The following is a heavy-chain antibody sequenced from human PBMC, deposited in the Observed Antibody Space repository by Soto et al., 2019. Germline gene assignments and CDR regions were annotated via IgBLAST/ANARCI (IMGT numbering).Heavy chain of an antibody. V-gene: IGHV2-5*02. Sequence: QITLKESGPALVKPTQTLTLTCTFSGFSLSTSGVGVGWIRQPPGEALEWLALIYWDDYKHFSPSLESRLTITKATTKNQVVLTMTNMDPVDKATYYCVHKGGGDRILDYWGQGTLVTVSS. D-gene: IGHD3-16*01. CDR2: IYWDDYK. J-gene: IGHJ4*02. CDR3: VHKGGGDRILDY. CDR1: GFSLSTSGVG.